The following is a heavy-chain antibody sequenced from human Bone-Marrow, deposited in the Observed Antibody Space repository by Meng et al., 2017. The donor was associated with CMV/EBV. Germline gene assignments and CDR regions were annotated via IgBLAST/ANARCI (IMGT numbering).Heavy chain of an antibody. Sequence: ASVKVSCKASGYTFTSYGISWVRQAPGQGLEWMGWISAYNGNTNYAQKLQGRVTMTTDTSTSTAYMELRSLRSDDTAVYYCAASSLPQGSGYFPYGMDVWGQGTTVTVSS. CDR1: GYTFTSYG. D-gene: IGHD3-3*01. CDR2: ISAYNGNT. V-gene: IGHV1-18*01. CDR3: AASSLPQGSGYFPYGMDV. J-gene: IGHJ6*02.